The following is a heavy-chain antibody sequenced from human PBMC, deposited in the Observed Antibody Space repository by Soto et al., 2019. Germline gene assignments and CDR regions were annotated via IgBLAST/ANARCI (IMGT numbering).Heavy chain of an antibody. D-gene: IGHD6-19*01. CDR3: AREVVAGTFYALDI. Sequence: EVQLVESGGGLVQPGGSLRLSCAASGFTFSSYAMHWVRQAPGKGLEYVSAISSNGGSTYYANSVKGRFTISRDNSKNTLYLQMGSLRAEDMAVYYCAREVVAGTFYALDIWGQGTMVTVSS. V-gene: IGHV3-64*01. J-gene: IGHJ3*02. CDR2: ISSNGGST. CDR1: GFTFSSYA.